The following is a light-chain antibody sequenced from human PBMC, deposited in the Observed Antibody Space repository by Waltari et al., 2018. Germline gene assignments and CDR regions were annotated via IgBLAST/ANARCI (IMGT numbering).Light chain of an antibody. J-gene: IGKJ2*01. CDR3: QQFDSVPYT. V-gene: IGKV1-33*01. CDR2: DAT. Sequence: DIQMTQSPSSLSASVGARVPITCQASQGISKFVNWYQHKAGKAPKRLIHDATRLEVGVPSRFTGSGSGTDFTFTVSSLQPEDIATYYCQQFDSVPYTFGQGTKLEI. CDR1: QGISKF.